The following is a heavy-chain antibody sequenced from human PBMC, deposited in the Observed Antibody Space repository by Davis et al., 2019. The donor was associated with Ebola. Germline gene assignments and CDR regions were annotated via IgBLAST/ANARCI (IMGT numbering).Heavy chain of an antibody. CDR3: ARAQWLPPFDP. V-gene: IGHV1-3*01. D-gene: IGHD6-19*01. CDR2: INAGNGNT. J-gene: IGHJ5*02. CDR1: GYTFTSYA. Sequence: AASVKVSCKASGYTFTSYAMHWVRQAPGQRLEWMGWINAGNGNTKYSQKLQGRVTLTTDTSTSTAYMELRSLRSDDTAVYYCARAQWLPPFDPWGQGTLVTVSS.